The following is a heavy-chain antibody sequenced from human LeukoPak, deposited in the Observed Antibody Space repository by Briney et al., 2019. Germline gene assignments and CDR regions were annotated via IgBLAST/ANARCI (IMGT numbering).Heavy chain of an antibody. CDR3: ARGLDNYGSGSSD. D-gene: IGHD3-10*01. J-gene: IGHJ4*02. Sequence: PGGSLRLSCAASGFTFSSYEMNWVRQAPGRGLEWVSYISSSGSTIYYADPVKGRFTISRDNAKNSLYLQMNSLSAEDTAVYYCARGLDNYGSGSSDWGQGTLVTVSS. CDR1: GFTFSSYE. CDR2: ISSSGSTI. V-gene: IGHV3-48*03.